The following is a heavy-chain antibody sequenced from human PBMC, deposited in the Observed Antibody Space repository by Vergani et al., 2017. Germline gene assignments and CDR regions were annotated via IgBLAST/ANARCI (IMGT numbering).Heavy chain of an antibody. CDR2: ITASNGNT. CDR3: ASSSGYYDSSGYSNY. Sequence: QVQLVQSGAEVKNPGASVKASSKAFGTPFTTYGTGWVRQALGQGFEGMGWITASNGNTNYAQKRQGRVTMTTDTSTSTAYMELRSLRSDDTAVYYCASSSGYYDSSGYSNYWGQGTLVTVSS. D-gene: IGHD3-22*01. V-gene: IGHV1-18*01. CDR1: GTPFTTYG. J-gene: IGHJ4*02.